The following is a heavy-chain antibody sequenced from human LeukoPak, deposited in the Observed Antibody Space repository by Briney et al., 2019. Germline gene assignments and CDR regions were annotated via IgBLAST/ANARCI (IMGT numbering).Heavy chain of an antibody. CDR3: AKDQSSGWYSDY. V-gene: IGHV3-23*01. CDR1: GFTFSSYA. D-gene: IGHD6-19*01. Sequence: GGSLRLSCAASGFTFSSYAMSWVRQAPGKGLEWVSGISGSGDSTYYADSVKGRLTISRDNSKNTLYLQMNSLRAEDTAVYYCAKDQSSGWYSDYWGQGTLVTVSS. CDR2: ISGSGDST. J-gene: IGHJ4*02.